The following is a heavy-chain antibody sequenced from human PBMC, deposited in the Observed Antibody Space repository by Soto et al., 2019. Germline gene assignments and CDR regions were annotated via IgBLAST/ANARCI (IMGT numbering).Heavy chain of an antibody. J-gene: IGHJ6*02. Sequence: ASVKVSCKASGYTFTGYYMHWVRQAPGQGLEWMGWINPNSGGTKYSQKFQGRVTITRDTSASTAYMELSSLRSEDTAVYYCAREKYDFWTLPKGGMDVWGQGTTVTVSS. CDR3: AREKYDFWTLPKGGMDV. CDR1: GYTFTGYY. CDR2: INPNSGGT. D-gene: IGHD3-3*01. V-gene: IGHV1-2*02.